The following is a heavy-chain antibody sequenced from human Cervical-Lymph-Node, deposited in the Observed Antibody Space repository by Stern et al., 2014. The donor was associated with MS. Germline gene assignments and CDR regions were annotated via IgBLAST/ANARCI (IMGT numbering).Heavy chain of an antibody. D-gene: IGHD5-12*01. CDR1: GFSFNDYA. CDR2: IWHDGNND. V-gene: IGHV3-33*01. CDR3: ARDGARYSAYDLDY. J-gene: IGHJ4*02. Sequence: VQLVESGGGVVQPGRSLRLSCAASGFSFNDYAMHWVRQAPGQGMGWVEFIWHDGNNDYYDDPVKGRFTISRDNSKNMLYLQMNSLRVEDTAVYYCARDGARYSAYDLDYWGQGTLVTVSS.